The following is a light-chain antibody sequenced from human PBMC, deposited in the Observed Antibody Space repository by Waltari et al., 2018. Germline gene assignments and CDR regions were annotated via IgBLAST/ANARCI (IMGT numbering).Light chain of an antibody. CDR1: KTIITF. J-gene: IGKJ2*01. CDR3: QQTYGIQYT. V-gene: IGKV1-39*01. CDR2: GAS. Sequence: DIQMTQSPSSLSASVRDTVTFLCRASKTIITFLLWYQHKQGKAPKLLVYGASTLQSGVPSRCSGSGSGTDFTLTITSLQPEDFATYYCQQTYGIQYTFGQGTKLEIK.